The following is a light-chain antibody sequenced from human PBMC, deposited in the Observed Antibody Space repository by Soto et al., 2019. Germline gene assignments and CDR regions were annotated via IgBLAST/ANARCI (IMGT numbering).Light chain of an antibody. Sequence: SYELTQPLSVSVALGQTASITCGGNNIGSENVHWYQQKPGQAPVLVIYRDTNRPSGIPERFSGSNSGNTATLIISRAQAGDEADYYCQVWDSSTQVFGGGTKLTVL. V-gene: IGLV3-9*01. J-gene: IGLJ3*02. CDR3: QVWDSSTQV. CDR1: NIGSEN. CDR2: RDT.